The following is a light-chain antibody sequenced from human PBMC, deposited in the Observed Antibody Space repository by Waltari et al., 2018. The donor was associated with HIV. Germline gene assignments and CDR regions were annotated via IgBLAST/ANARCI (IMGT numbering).Light chain of an antibody. CDR3: SSYTSSSTLRV. CDR2: EVS. J-gene: IGLJ3*02. V-gene: IGLV2-14*01. Sequence: QSALTKPASVSGSHGQCNTISCTGTRSDVGGYNLSSWYQQHPGKAPKLMIYEVSNRPSGVSNRFSGSKSGNTASLTISGLQAEDEADYYCSSYTSSSTLRVFGGGTKLTVL. CDR1: RSDVGGYNL.